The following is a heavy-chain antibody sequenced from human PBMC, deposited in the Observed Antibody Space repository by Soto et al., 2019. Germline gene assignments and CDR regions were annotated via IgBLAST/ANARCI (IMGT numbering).Heavy chain of an antibody. CDR1: GFTFSDYY. D-gene: IGHD6-13*01. CDR2: ISSSGSTI. CDR3: ARDASNDGSSWSPLYYYYYGGMDV. J-gene: IGHJ6*02. Sequence: GGSLRLSCAASGFTFSDYYMSWIRQAPGKGLEWVSYISSSGSTIYYADSVKGRFTISRDNAKNSLYLQMNSLRAGDTAVYYCARDASNDGSSWSPLYYYYYGGMDVWGQGTTVTVSS. V-gene: IGHV3-11*01.